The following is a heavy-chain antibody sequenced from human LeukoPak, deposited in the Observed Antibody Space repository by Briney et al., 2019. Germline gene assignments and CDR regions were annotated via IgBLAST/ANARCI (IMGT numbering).Heavy chain of an antibody. J-gene: IGHJ4*02. Sequence: GGSLRLSCAASGFTFSSYWMHWVRQAPGKGLVWVSRINSDGSSTSYADSVKGRFTISRDNAKNTLYLQMNSLRAEDTAVYYCARTRYGGNYYFDYWGQGTLVTVSS. V-gene: IGHV3-74*01. CDR2: INSDGSST. D-gene: IGHD4-23*01. CDR1: GFTFSSYW. CDR3: ARTRYGGNYYFDY.